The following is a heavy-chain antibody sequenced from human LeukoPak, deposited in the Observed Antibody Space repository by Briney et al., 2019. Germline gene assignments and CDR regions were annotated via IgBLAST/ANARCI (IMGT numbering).Heavy chain of an antibody. CDR3: ARDKTYSSSWYGYDY. CDR2: IKEDGSEE. J-gene: IGHJ4*02. CDR1: EFTFSSYW. Sequence: GGSLRLSCAASEFTFSSYWMSWVRQAPGKGLEWVANIKEDGSEEYYVDSVKGRFTISRDNARNSLYLQMNSLRAEDTAVYYCARDKTYSSSWYGYDYWGQGTLVTVSS. D-gene: IGHD6-13*01. V-gene: IGHV3-7*03.